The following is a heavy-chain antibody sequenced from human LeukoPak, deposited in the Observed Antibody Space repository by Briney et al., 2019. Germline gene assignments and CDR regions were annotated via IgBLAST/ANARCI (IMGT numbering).Heavy chain of an antibody. D-gene: IGHD7-27*01. J-gene: IGHJ5*02. CDR3: ARSGDGSWFDP. CDR2: ISAYDGVT. CDR1: GYTFSNFG. Sequence: ASVKVSCKTSGYTFSNFGVGWVRQVPGQGFEWMGWISAYDGVTNYAPSLQGRVTMTTDTSTSTAYMELRSLSPDDTAVYYCARSGDGSWFDPWGQGTLVIVSS. V-gene: IGHV1-18*01.